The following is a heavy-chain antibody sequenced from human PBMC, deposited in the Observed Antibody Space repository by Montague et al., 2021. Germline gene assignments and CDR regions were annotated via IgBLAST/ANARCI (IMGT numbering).Heavy chain of an antibody. V-gene: IGHV4-39*01. CDR1: GGSISSSPFY. Sequence: SETLSLTCTVSGGSISSSPFYWGWIRQSPGKGLEWIGSNYYRGNTYYNPSLKSRVSLSIDTSKNQFSLKMNSVTAADTAVYYCARAGPRTYGGDSLDYWGQGALSPSPQ. D-gene: IGHD3-10*01. CDR2: NYYRGNT. J-gene: IGHJ4*02. CDR3: ARAGPRTYGGDSLDY.